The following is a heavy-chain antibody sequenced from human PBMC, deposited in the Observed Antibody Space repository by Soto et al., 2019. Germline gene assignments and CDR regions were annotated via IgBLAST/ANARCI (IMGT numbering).Heavy chain of an antibody. CDR1: GFTFSSYA. D-gene: IGHD3-3*01. J-gene: IGHJ6*02. V-gene: IGHV3-23*01. CDR3: RGYYDFWSGYHYYYYYGMDV. Sequence: EVQLLESGGGLVQPGGSLRLSCAASGFTFSSYAMSWVRQAPGKGLEWVSAISGSGGSTYYADSVKGRFTISRDNSKNTLYLQMNSLRAEDTAVYYCRGYYDFWSGYHYYYYYGMDVWGQGTTVTASS. CDR2: ISGSGGST.